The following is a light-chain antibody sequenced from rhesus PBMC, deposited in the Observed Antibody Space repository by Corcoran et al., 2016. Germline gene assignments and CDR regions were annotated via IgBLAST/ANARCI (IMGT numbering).Light chain of an antibody. CDR2: DAS. J-gene: IGKJ2*01. Sequence: EIVMTQSPATLSLSPGERATLSCRASQSVSSRLAWYQQTPGQAPRLLIYDASSRFTGIPDRFSGSGSGTDFTLTIISLQPEDFATYYCQHGYGTPYSFGQGTKVEIK. CDR1: QSVSSR. CDR3: QHGYGTPYS. V-gene: IGKV3-17*02.